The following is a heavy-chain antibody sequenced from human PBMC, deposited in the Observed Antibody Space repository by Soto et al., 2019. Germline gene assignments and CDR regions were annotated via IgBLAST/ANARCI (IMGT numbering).Heavy chain of an antibody. CDR3: ARDLSGPLRYYYYYGMDV. J-gene: IGHJ6*02. Sequence: PSETLSLTCAVSGGSISGSNWWSWVRQPPGKGLEWIGEIYHSGSTNYNPSLKSRVTISVDKSKNQFSLKLSSVTAADTAVYYCARDLSGPLRYYYYYGMDVWGQGTTVTVSS. CDR2: IYHSGST. V-gene: IGHV4-4*02. D-gene: IGHD3-10*01. CDR1: GGSISGSNW.